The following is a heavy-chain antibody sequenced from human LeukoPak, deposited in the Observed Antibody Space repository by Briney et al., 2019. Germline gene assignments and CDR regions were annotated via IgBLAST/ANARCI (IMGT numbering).Heavy chain of an antibody. CDR2: ISGSGGST. V-gene: IGHV3-23*01. D-gene: IGHD3-22*01. J-gene: IGHJ4*02. CDR1: GFTFSSYA. CDR3: AKSQGYYGSSGYPYYFDY. Sequence: GALRLSCAASGFTFSSYAMSWVRQAPGKGLEWVSAISGSGGSTYYADSVKGRFTISRDNSKNTLYLQMNSLRAEDAAVYYCAKSQGYYGSSGYPYYFDYWGQGTLVTVSS.